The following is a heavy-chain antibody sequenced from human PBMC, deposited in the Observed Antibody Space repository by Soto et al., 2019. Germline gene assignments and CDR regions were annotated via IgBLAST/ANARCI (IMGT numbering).Heavy chain of an antibody. D-gene: IGHD2-21*01. J-gene: IGHJ5*02. V-gene: IGHV4-31*03. Sequence: SETLSLTCSVSGAALNSGNYYWSWIRQVPWKGLEWIGHIYVTGAVDYNPSLRDRITISQDTSERQFSLNLRLVTAADTAVYYCARLRIATNNYKWFDPWGQGTLVTVSS. CDR1: GAALNSGNYY. CDR3: ARLRIATNNYKWFDP. CDR2: IYVTGAV.